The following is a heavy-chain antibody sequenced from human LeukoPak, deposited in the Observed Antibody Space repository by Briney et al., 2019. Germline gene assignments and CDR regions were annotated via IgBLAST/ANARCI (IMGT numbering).Heavy chain of an antibody. D-gene: IGHD3-3*01. CDR1: GYTFTSYD. J-gene: IGHJ6*02. V-gene: IGHV1-8*01. CDR2: MNPNSGNT. Sequence: ASVKVSCKASGYTFTSYDINWVRQATGQGLEWMGWMNPNSGNTGYAQKFQGRVTTTRNTSISTAYMELSSLRSEDTAVYYCAREGQVTIFGVVSTWYYYGMDVWGQGTTVTVSS. CDR3: AREGQVTIFGVVSTWYYYGMDV.